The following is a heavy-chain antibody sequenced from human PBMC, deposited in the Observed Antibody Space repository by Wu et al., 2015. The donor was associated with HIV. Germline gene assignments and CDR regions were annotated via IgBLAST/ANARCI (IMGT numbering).Heavy chain of an antibody. CDR1: GYTFSGYY. Sequence: QVQLVQSGAEVKKPGASVKVSCKASGYTFSGYYMHWVRQAPGQGLEWMGWINPNSGGTNYAQKFQGRVTMTRDTSISTAYMELSRLRSDDTAVYYCARSFYSGKLQLLLRFDPWAREPWSPSPQ. J-gene: IGHJ5*02. D-gene: IGHD2-2*01. V-gene: IGHV1-2*02. CDR2: INPNSGGT. CDR3: ARSFYSGKLQLLLRFDP.